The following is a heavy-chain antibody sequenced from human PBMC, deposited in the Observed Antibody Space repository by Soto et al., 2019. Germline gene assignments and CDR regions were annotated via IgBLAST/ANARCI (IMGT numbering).Heavy chain of an antibody. CDR2: IYSSGST. J-gene: IGHJ5*02. Sequence: SETLSLTCTVSGGSISNYYWNWIRQPPGKGLEWIGYIYSSGSTNYNPSLKSRVTISVDTSKNQFSLNLNSVTAADTAVYYCARSVFPWGQGTLVTVSS. CDR1: GGSISNYY. V-gene: IGHV4-59*01. CDR3: ARSVFP.